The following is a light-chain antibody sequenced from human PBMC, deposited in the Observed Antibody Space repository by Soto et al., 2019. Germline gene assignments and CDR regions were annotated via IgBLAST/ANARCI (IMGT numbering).Light chain of an antibody. J-gene: IGLJ3*02. CDR3: QVWDSSSDHRGV. V-gene: IGLV3-21*04. CDR2: FDS. Sequence: SYVLTQPPSVSVAPGKTARITCGGNNIGSKTVHWYQQKPGQAPVLVIYFDSARPSGIPERFSGSNSGNTATLTISRVEAGDEADYCCQVWDSSSDHRGVFGGGTKLTVL. CDR1: NIGSKT.